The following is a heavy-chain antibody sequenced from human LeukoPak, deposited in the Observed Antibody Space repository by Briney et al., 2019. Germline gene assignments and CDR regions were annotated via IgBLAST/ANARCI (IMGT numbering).Heavy chain of an antibody. V-gene: IGHV3-30*03. Sequence: PERSLRLSCAASGFTFSSYGMHWVRQAPGKGLEWVAVISYDGSNKYYADSVKGRFTISRDNSKNTLYLQMNSLRAEDTAVYYCARAGEYYYDSRDPALFDYWGQGTLVTVSS. CDR2: ISYDGSNK. CDR3: ARAGEYYYDSRDPALFDY. J-gene: IGHJ4*02. CDR1: GFTFSSYG. D-gene: IGHD3-22*01.